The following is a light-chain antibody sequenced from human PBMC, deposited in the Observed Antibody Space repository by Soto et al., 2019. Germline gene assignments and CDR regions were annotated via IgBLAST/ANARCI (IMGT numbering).Light chain of an antibody. V-gene: IGLV2-14*01. J-gene: IGLJ1*01. CDR1: SSDVGGYNY. Sequence: QFVLTQPASVSGSPGQSITISCTGTSSDVGGYNYVSWYQHHPGKAPKLMIYEVSNRPSGVSYRFSGSKSGNTASLTISGLQAEDEADYYCNSYTGSGIVFGTGTKLTVL. CDR3: NSYTGSGIV. CDR2: EVS.